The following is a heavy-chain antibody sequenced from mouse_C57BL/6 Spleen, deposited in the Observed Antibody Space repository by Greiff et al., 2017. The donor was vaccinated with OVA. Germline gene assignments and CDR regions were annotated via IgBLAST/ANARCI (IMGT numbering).Heavy chain of an antibody. CDR2: IYPGDGDT. V-gene: IGHV1-80*01. D-gene: IGHD2-4*01. J-gene: IGHJ2*01. CDR1: GYAFSSYW. CDR3: ARSGDYDYYFDY. Sequence: QVQLQQSGAELVKPGASVKISCKASGYAFSSYWMNWVKQRPGKGLEWIGQIYPGDGDTNYNGKFKGKATLTADKSSSTAYMQLSSLTSEDSAVYFCARSGDYDYYFDYWGQGTTLTVSS.